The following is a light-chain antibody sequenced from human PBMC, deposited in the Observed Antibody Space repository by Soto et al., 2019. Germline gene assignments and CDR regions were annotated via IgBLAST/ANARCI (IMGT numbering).Light chain of an antibody. CDR1: SSDVGGRDH. J-gene: IGLJ1*01. CDR3: CSYTTSTTGV. Sequence: QSVLTQPTSVSGSPGRSITISCTGTSSDVGGRDHVSWYQQHPGKAPKLMIYDVSNRPSGVSNRFSGSKSGNTASLTISGLQAEDEADYYCCSYTTSTTGVFGTGTKVTVL. V-gene: IGLV2-14*01. CDR2: DVS.